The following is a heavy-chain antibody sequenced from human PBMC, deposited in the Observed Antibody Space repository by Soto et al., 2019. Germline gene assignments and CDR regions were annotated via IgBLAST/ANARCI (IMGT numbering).Heavy chain of an antibody. Sequence: GGSLRLSCAASGFTFSNAWMSWVRQAPGKGLEWVGRIKSKTDGRTTDYAAPVKGRFTISRDDSKNTQYLQMNSLKTEDTAVYYCTKDRPSVNTGAFDIWGQGTMVTVSS. J-gene: IGHJ3*02. V-gene: IGHV3-15*01. CDR2: IKSKTDGRTT. D-gene: IGHD4-17*01. CDR3: TKDRPSVNTGAFDI. CDR1: GFTFSNAW.